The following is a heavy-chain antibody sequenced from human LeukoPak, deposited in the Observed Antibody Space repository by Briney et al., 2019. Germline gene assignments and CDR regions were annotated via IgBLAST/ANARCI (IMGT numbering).Heavy chain of an antibody. D-gene: IGHD1-7*01. CDR2: IWSRGSNA. J-gene: IGHJ4*02. CDR3: VSLGNSLNYFYR. CDR1: GFRFSSYE. V-gene: IGHV3-48*03. Sequence: GGSLRLSCAASGFRFSSYEMNWVRQAPGKGMEWVSSIWSRGSNARVADSVEGRFTIAKEEAKDLLYEQMASLSGEDAAVYYCVSLGNSLNYFYRWGQGNLATVSA.